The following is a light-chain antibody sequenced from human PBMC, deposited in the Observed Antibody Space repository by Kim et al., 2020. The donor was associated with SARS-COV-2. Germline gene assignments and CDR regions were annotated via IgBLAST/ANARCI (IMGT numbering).Light chain of an antibody. J-gene: IGKJ1*01. Sequence: EVVLTQSPGTLSLSPAERATLSCRASQSVGSNSLAWYQQKPGQAPGLLISGASSRVTGIPDRFSGSGSATDFTLTISRLEPEDFAVYYCQQYGSSPWTFGQGTKVDIK. CDR3: QQYGSSPWT. CDR2: GAS. V-gene: IGKV3-20*01. CDR1: QSVGSNS.